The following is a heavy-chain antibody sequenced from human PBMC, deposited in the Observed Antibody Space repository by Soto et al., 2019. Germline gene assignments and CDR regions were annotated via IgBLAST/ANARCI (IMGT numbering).Heavy chain of an antibody. V-gene: IGHV3-33*01. J-gene: IGHJ4*02. CDR3: ARVASPGYFDY. CDR2: IWYDGSNK. CDR1: GFTFSSYG. Sequence: GGSLRLSCAASGFTFSSYGMHWVRQAPGKGLEWVAIIWYDGSNKYYADSVKGRFTISRDNSKNTLYLQMNSLRAEDTAVYYCARVASPGYFDYWGQGTLVTVSS. D-gene: IGHD1-1*01.